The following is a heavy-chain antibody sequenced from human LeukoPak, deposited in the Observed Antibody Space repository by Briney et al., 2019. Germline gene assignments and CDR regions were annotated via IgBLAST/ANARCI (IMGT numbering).Heavy chain of an antibody. J-gene: IGHJ4*02. Sequence: ASVKVSCKASAYTFSNFGINWVRQAPGQGLEWMGWISADNGNTKYAQKFQGRVTMTTDTSTSTAYMDLRSLRSDDTAVYYCARRLGYMGASDYWGQGTLVSVSS. D-gene: IGHD1-26*01. V-gene: IGHV1-18*01. CDR2: ISADNGNT. CDR1: AYTFSNFG. CDR3: ARRLGYMGASDY.